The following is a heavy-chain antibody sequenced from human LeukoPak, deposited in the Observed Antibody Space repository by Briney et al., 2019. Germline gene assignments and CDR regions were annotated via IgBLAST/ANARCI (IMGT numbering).Heavy chain of an antibody. CDR3: ARDFNYGGNFDY. CDR2: ISWNSGRR. J-gene: IGHJ4*02. D-gene: IGHD4-23*01. V-gene: IGHV3-9*01. CDR1: GFTFDDYA. Sequence: GRSLRLSCVGSGFTFDDYAMHWVRHAPGKGLEWVSGISWNSGRRGYADSVKGRFTISRDNAKNSLYLQMNSLRAEDTAVYYCARDFNYGGNFDYWGQGTLVTVSS.